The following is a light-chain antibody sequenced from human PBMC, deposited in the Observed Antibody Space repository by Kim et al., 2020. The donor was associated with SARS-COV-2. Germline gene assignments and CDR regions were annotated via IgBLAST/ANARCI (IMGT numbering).Light chain of an antibody. V-gene: IGLV3-19*01. Sequence: SSELTQDPAVSVALGQTVRITCQGDSLKNYYATWYQQKPGQTPVIVIYDKKNRPSGIPDRFSGSSSGNTASLTIAGAQAEDEADYYCSSRDSSDNHVIFG. CDR1: SLKNYY. CDR2: DKK. J-gene: IGLJ2*01. CDR3: SSRDSSDNHVI.